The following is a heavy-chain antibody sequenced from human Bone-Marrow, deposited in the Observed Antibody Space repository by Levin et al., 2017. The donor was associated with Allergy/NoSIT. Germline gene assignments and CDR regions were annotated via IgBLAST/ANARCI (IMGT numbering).Heavy chain of an antibody. D-gene: IGHD2-2*01. CDR3: AKESAEAPYCSSSSCYPYFDY. CDR2: IGGRGAFT. CDR1: GFTFNNYV. Sequence: GESLKISCTASGFTFNNYVVSWVRQAPGKGLEWVSGIGGRGAFTYYADSVKGRFTISRDNSMNTLYLQMNSLRGEDTAIYYCAKESAEAPYCSSSSCYPYFDYWGQGILVTVSS. V-gene: IGHV3-23*01. J-gene: IGHJ4*02.